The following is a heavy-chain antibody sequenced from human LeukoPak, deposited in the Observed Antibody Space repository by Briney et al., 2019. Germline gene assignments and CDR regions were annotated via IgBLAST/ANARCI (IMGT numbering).Heavy chain of an antibody. CDR2: IRYDGSNK. J-gene: IGHJ4*02. CDR3: AKLVLRYFDWLMDY. V-gene: IGHV3-30*02. CDR1: GFTFSSYG. D-gene: IGHD3-9*01. Sequence: PGGSLRLSCAAPGFTFSSYGMHWVRQAPGKGLEWVAFIRYDGSNKYYAGSVKGRFTISRDNSKNTLYLQMNSLRAEDTAVYYCAKLVLRYFDWLMDYWGQGTLVTVSS.